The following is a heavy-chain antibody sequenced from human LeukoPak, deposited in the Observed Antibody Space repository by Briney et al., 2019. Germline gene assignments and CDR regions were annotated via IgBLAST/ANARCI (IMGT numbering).Heavy chain of an antibody. CDR3: ARDRIVVVPAAYMDDVFDI. V-gene: IGHV3-21*01. J-gene: IGHJ3*02. CDR1: GFTFSSYS. Sequence: PAGSLSLSCAASGFTFSSYSMNWIRQAPGKGLEWMSSISSSSSYLYYADSVKGRFTISRVNAKNSLYLQMTSLRAEDTVVYYCARDRIVVVPAAYMDDVFDIWGQGTMVTVSS. CDR2: ISSSSSYL. D-gene: IGHD2-2*01.